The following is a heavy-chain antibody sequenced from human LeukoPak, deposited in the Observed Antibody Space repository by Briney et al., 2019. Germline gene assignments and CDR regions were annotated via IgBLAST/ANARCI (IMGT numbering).Heavy chain of an antibody. D-gene: IGHD2-15*01. CDR1: GGTFSSYA. J-gene: IGHJ6*02. CDR2: IIPIFGTA. Sequence: ASVTVSCKASGGTFSSYAISWVRQAPGQGLEWMGGIIPIFGTANYAQKFQGRVTITADESTSTAYMELSSLRSEDTAVYYCAGGYCSGGSCYRPSLGYGMDVWGQGTTVTVSS. V-gene: IGHV1-69*01. CDR3: AGGYCSGGSCYRPSLGYGMDV.